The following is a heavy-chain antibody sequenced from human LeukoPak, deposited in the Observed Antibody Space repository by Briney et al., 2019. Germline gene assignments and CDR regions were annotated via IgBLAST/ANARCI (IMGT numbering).Heavy chain of an antibody. Sequence: PSETLSLTCAVSGGSIDSDYWSWIRQPAGKGLEWIGRTYHNGHTTYNPSLTSRVTMSADTSKMQFSLNLNSVTAADTALYYCARQIGARAFDVWGQGTVVTVSS. CDR3: ARQIGARAFDV. CDR2: TYHNGHT. J-gene: IGHJ3*01. D-gene: IGHD3-16*01. CDR1: GGSIDSDY. V-gene: IGHV4-4*07.